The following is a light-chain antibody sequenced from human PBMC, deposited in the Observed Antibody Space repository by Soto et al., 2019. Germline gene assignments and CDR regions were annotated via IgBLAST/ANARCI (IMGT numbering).Light chain of an antibody. J-gene: IGLJ2*01. V-gene: IGLV2-14*01. CDR3: SSYTSRSTLV. CDR1: ISDVGGHNY. Sequence: QSALAQPASVSGAPGQSITISCTGTISDVGGHNYGSWYQQHPGKAPKLMIYEVSNRPSGISNRFSGSKSGNTASLTISGLQAEDEADYYCSSYTSRSTLVFGGGTKVTV. CDR2: EVS.